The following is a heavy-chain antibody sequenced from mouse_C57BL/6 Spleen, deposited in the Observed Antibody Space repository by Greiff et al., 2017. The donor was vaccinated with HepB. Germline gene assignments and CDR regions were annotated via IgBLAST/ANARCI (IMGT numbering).Heavy chain of an antibody. Sequence: QVQPQQPGAEPVKPGASVKVFCKAFGFTLPSHWITRGKQRPGQGPEWIGDIYPGSGSTNYNEKFKSKATLTVDTSSSTAYMQLSSLTSEDSAVYYCARREINYYGSSYAYWGQGTLVTVSA. J-gene: IGHJ3*01. CDR2: IYPGSGST. CDR3: ARREINYYGSSYAY. D-gene: IGHD1-1*01. V-gene: IGHV1-55*01. CDR1: GFTLPSHW.